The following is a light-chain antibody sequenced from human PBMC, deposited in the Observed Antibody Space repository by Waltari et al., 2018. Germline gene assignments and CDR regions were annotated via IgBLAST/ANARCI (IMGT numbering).Light chain of an antibody. V-gene: IGLV3-10*01. CDR2: EDS. Sequence: SYELTQPPSVSVSPGQTASITCSGAALPKKYAYWYQQKSGQAPVLVIYEDSKRPSGIPERFSGSSSGTRATLTISGAQVEDEADYYCYSTDSSGNHRVFGGGTKLTVL. CDR1: ALPKKY. CDR3: YSTDSSGNHRV. J-gene: IGLJ2*01.